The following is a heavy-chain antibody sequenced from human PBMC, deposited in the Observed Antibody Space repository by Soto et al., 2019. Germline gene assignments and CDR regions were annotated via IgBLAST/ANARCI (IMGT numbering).Heavy chain of an antibody. CDR1: GFTFSSYA. CDR2: ITGGGRTT. D-gene: IGHD4-4*01. Sequence: EVYMLVSGGGLVQPGGSLRLSCAAPGFTFSSYAMSWVRQAPGKGLEWVSIITGGGRTTYYADSVKGRFTISRDNPANMLYMQMNRLRAEHTATYYCARSACSIYNYTHVDVWGEGTTVTVSS. V-gene: IGHV3-23*01. CDR3: ARSACSIYNYTHVDV. J-gene: IGHJ6*04.